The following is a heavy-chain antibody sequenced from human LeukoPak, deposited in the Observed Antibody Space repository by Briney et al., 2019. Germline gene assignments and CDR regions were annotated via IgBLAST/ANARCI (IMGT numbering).Heavy chain of an antibody. CDR3: AMGGAMVIFY. CDR1: GFIFSSYA. V-gene: IGHV3-23*01. J-gene: IGHJ4*02. CDR2: ISDDGDST. Sequence: GGSLRLSCAASGFIFSSYAMTWLRQVPGKGLEWVSTISDDGDSTFYADSVKGRFTISRDNSKNTLYLQMNSLRAEDTAVYYCAMGGAMVIFYWGQGTLVTVSS. D-gene: IGHD3-16*01.